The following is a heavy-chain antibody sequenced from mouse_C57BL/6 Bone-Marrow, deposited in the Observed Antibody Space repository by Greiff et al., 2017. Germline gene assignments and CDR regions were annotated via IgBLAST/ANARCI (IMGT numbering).Heavy chain of an antibody. CDR3: ALPYFDY. CDR2: IDPSDSYT. CDR1: GYTFTSYW. Sequence: QVQLQQPGAELVMPGASVKLSCKASGYTFTSYWMHWVKQRPGQGLEWIGEIDPSDSYTNYNQKFKGKSTLHVDKSSSTAYMQLSSLTSEDSAVYDCALPYFDYWGQGTTLTVSS. J-gene: IGHJ2*01. V-gene: IGHV1-69*01. D-gene: IGHD1-1*01.